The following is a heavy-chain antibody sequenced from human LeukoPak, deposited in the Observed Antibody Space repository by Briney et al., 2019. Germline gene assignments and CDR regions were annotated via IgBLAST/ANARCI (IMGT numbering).Heavy chain of an antibody. Sequence: GASVKVSCKASGGTFSSYAISWVRQAPGQGLEWMGRIIPISGTANYAQKFQGRVTITADKSTSTAYMELSSLRSEDTAVYYCATGGGCSSASCYAETFDYWGQGTLVAVSS. CDR1: GGTFSSYA. D-gene: IGHD2-2*01. J-gene: IGHJ4*02. V-gene: IGHV1-69*06. CDR3: ATGGGCSSASCYAETFDY. CDR2: IIPISGTA.